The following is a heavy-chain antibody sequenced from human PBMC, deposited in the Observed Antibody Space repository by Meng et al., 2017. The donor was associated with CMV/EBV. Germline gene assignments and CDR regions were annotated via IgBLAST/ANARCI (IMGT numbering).Heavy chain of an antibody. CDR2: IIPILGIA. J-gene: IGHJ5*02. D-gene: IGHD4-11*01. CDR3: ARDKTPQYNWFDP. Sequence: SVKVSCKASGGTFSSYTISWVRQAPGQGLEWMGRIIPILGIANYAQKFQGRVTITADKSTSTAYMELSSLRSEDTAVYYCARDKTPQYNWFDPWGQGTLVPSPQ. V-gene: IGHV1-69*04. CDR1: GGTFSSYT.